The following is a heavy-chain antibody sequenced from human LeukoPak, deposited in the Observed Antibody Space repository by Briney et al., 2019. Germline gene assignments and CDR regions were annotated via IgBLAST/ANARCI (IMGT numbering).Heavy chain of an antibody. CDR3: ARAVFNLLDY. Sequence: SETLSLTCTVSGGSISSYYWSWIRQPPGKGLEWIGYIYYSGSTNYNPSLKSRVTISVDTSKNQFSLKLSSVTAADTAVYYCARAVFNLLDYWGQGTLVTVSS. CDR2: IYYSGST. V-gene: IGHV4-59*01. CDR1: GGSISSYY. J-gene: IGHJ4*02. D-gene: IGHD1-14*01.